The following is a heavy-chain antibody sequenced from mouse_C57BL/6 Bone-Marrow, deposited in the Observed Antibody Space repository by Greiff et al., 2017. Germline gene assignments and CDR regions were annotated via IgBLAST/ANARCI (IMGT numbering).Heavy chain of an antibody. CDR3: ARWGYDGGSYAMDY. D-gene: IGHD2-2*01. CDR2: IDPSDSYT. Sequence: QVQLQQPGAELVKPGASVKLSCKASGYTFTSYWMQWVKQRPGQGIEWIREIDPSDSYTNYNQKFKGKATLTVDTSSSPAYMQLSSLTSEDSAVYYCARWGYDGGSYAMDYWGQGTSVTVSS. V-gene: IGHV1-50*01. CDR1: GYTFTSYW. J-gene: IGHJ4*01.